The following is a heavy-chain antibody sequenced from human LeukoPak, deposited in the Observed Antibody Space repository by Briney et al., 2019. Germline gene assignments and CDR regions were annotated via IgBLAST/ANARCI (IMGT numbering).Heavy chain of an antibody. CDR2: ISGSGGST. Sequence: GGSLRLSCAASGFTFSSYWMTWVRQAPGKGLEWVSAISGSGGSTHYADSVKGRFTISRDNSKNTLYLQMNSLRAEDTAVYYCAKYLPQVATNDYWGQGTLVTVSS. J-gene: IGHJ4*02. CDR1: GFTFSSYW. CDR3: AKYLPQVATNDY. D-gene: IGHD5-12*01. V-gene: IGHV3-23*01.